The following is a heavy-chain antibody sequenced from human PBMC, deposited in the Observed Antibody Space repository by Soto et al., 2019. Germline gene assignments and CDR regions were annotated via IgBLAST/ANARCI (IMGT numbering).Heavy chain of an antibody. CDR3: ARWKYSYADLPGDWFDS. Sequence: QVQLQESGPGLVRPSETLSLTCTVSGASLTSGSYYWSWVRQPPGKGLEWIAYIYRSGSTNYNPSLKSPATISVDTSQNQFSLRLTSVTPADTAMYYCARWKYSYADLPGDWFDSWGQGTLVTVSS. CDR2: IYRSGST. CDR1: GASLTSGSYY. D-gene: IGHD3-16*01. V-gene: IGHV4-61*01. J-gene: IGHJ5*01.